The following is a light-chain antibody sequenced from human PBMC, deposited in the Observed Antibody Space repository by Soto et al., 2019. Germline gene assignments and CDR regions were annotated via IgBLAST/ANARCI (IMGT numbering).Light chain of an antibody. J-gene: IGKJ1*01. CDR3: QQYNDYLWT. CDR1: QYISTW. CDR2: DAS. Sequence: DIQMTQSPSTLSASVGDRVTITCRASQYISTWLAWYRQKPGKAPKLLIYDASSLESGVPSRFSGSGSGTEFTLTISSLQPDDFATYYCQQYNDYLWTFGQGTKVDIK. V-gene: IGKV1-5*01.